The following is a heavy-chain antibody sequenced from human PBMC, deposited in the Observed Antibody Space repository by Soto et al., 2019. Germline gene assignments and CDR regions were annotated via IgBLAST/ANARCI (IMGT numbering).Heavy chain of an antibody. D-gene: IGHD6-6*01. V-gene: IGHV4-34*01. J-gene: IGHJ5*02. CDR2: INHSGST. CDR3: ATRIAARRRWFDP. Sequence: LSLTCAVYGGSFSGYYWSWIRQPPGKGLEWIGEINHSGSTNYNPSLKSRVTISVDTSKNQFSLKLSSVTAADTAVYYCATRIAARRRWFDPWGQGTLVTVSS. CDR1: GGSFSGYY.